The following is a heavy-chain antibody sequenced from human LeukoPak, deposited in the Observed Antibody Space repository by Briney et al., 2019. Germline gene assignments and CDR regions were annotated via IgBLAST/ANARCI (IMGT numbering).Heavy chain of an antibody. J-gene: IGHJ4*02. CDR2: VVGDGGTT. CDR3: ARERAFYYFDY. V-gene: IGHV3-64*01. CDR1: GFTFTTYT. Sequence: PGGSLRLSCAASGFTFTTYTIHWVRQAPGKGLEYVSAVVGDGGTTYYANSVKGRFIISRDNSKNTVYLQMDSLRAEDTAVYYCARERAFYYFDYWGQGTLVTVSS.